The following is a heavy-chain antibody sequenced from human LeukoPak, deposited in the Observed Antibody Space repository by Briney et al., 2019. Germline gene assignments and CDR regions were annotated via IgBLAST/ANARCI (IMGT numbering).Heavy chain of an antibody. CDR1: GGSFSGYY. Sequence: PSETLSLTCAVYGGSFSGYYWSWIRQPPGKGLEWIGEINHSGSTNYNPSLKSRVTISVDTSKNQFSLKLSSVTAADTAVYHCARGGRITIFGVDSNWFDPWGQGTLVTVSS. V-gene: IGHV4-34*01. D-gene: IGHD3-3*01. CDR2: INHSGST. CDR3: ARGGRITIFGVDSNWFDP. J-gene: IGHJ5*02.